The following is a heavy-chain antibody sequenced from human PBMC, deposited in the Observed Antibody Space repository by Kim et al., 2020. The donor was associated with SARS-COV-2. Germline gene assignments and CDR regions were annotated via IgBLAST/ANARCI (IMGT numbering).Heavy chain of an antibody. Sequence: TTKSNPSLTSRVTLSVDTSKNQFSLRMTSVSAADTAVYYCARRSAGVDWWGQGTPVTVSS. V-gene: IGHV4-34*01. CDR2: TT. J-gene: IGHJ4*02. CDR3: ARRSAGVDW.